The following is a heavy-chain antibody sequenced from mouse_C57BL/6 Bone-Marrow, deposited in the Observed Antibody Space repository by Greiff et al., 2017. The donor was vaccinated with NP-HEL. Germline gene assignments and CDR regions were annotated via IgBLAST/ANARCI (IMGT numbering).Heavy chain of an antibody. Sequence: QVQLQQSGAELVRPGASVKLSCKASGYTFTDYYINWVKQRPGQGLEWIARIYPGSGNTYYNEKFKGKATLTAEKSSSTAYMQLSSLTSEDSAVYFCARFTTVSYFDYWGQGTTLTVSS. CDR1: GYTFTDYY. J-gene: IGHJ2*01. CDR3: ARFTTVSYFDY. CDR2: IYPGSGNT. D-gene: IGHD1-1*01. V-gene: IGHV1-76*01.